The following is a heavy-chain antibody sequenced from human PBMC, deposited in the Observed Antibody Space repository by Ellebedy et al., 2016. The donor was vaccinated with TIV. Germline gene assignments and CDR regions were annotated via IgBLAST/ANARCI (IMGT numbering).Heavy chain of an antibody. CDR1: GYSFTTYW. CDR3: ARLRAGQGYFDS. V-gene: IGHV5-51*01. D-gene: IGHD6-13*01. CDR2: IYPRDSDT. Sequence: GGSLRLXXKGSGYSFTTYWIGWVRQMPGKGLEWMGIIYPRDSDTRYSPSFQGQVTISADKSISTAYLQWSSLKASDTAMYYCARLRAGQGYFDSWGQGTLVTVSS. J-gene: IGHJ4*02.